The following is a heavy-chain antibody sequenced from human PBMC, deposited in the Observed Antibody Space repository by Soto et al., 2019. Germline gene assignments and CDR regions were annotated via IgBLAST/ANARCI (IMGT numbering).Heavy chain of an antibody. CDR2: IWYDGSNK. CDR1: GVTFSRCG. J-gene: IGHJ3*02. CDR3: AREPRRVATIYAFHI. V-gene: IGHV3-33*08. Sequence: PGGCLRLSCAASGVTFSRCGMHWVRQAPGKGLEWVAVIWYDGSNKYYADSVKGRFTISRDNSKNTLYLQMNSLRAEDTAVYYCAREPRRVATIYAFHIWGQGTMVTVSS. D-gene: IGHD5-12*01.